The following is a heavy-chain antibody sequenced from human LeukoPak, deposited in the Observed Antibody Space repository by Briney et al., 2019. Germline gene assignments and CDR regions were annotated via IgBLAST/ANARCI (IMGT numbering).Heavy chain of an antibody. Sequence: SETLSLTCTVSGGSTSSYYWSWIRQPPGKGLEWIGYIYYSGSTNYNPSLKSRVTISVATSKNQFSLKLSSVTAADTAVYFCARLVVSNWYHEALLGRDYWGQGTLVTVSS. CDR1: GGSTSSYY. J-gene: IGHJ4*02. D-gene: IGHD6-13*01. CDR2: IYYSGST. CDR3: ARLVVSNWYHEALLGRDY. V-gene: IGHV4-59*01.